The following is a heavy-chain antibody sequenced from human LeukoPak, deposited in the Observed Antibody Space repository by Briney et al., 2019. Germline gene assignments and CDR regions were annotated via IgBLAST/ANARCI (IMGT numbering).Heavy chain of an antibody. D-gene: IGHD1-1*01. CDR3: AKNALLGHPYYYMDV. Sequence: GGSLRLSCAASGFTFNNYGMSWVRQAPGKGLEWVSCISRSGGSTYYADSVKGRFTISRDNSRNTLYLQMNSLRAEDTAIYYCAKNALLGHPYYYMDVWGTGTTVTIPS. J-gene: IGHJ6*03. CDR1: GFTFNNYG. V-gene: IGHV3-23*01. CDR2: ISRSGGST.